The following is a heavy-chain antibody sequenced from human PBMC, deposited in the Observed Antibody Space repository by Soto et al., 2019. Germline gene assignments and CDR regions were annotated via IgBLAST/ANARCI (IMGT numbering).Heavy chain of an antibody. CDR3: ARAPGSFHIYFDY. D-gene: IGHD1-26*01. J-gene: IGHJ4*02. CDR1: GGSISSYY. Sequence: QVQLQESGPGLVKPSETLSLTCTVSGGSISSYYWSWIRQPPGKGLEWIGYIYYSGSTNYNPSLKSRVTISVDTSKNQFSLKLSSVTAVDTAVYYCARAPGSFHIYFDYWGQGTLVTVSS. V-gene: IGHV4-59*01. CDR2: IYYSGST.